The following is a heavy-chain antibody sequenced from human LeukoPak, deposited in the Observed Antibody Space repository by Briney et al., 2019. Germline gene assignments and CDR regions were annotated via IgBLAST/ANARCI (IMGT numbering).Heavy chain of an antibody. CDR1: GFTFSSYA. V-gene: IGHV3-30*01. Sequence: GGSLRLSCAASGFTFSSYATHWVRQAPGKGLEWVAVISYDGSNKYYADSVKGRFTISRDNSKNTLYLQMNSLRAEDTAVYYCARRGAARDFDYWGQGTLVTVSS. CDR3: ARRGAARDFDY. J-gene: IGHJ4*02. D-gene: IGHD6-6*01. CDR2: ISYDGSNK.